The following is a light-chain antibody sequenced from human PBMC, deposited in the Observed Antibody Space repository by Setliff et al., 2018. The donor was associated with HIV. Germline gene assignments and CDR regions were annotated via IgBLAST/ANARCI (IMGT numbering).Light chain of an antibody. CDR2: DVS. CDR3: NSYTTRSPLGV. V-gene: IGLV2-14*03. CDR1: A. Sequence: QSALTQPASVSGSPGQSITTAWYQQHPGKAPKLIMFDVSNRPSGVSNRFSGSKSGNTASLTISGLQAEDEADYYCNSYTTRSPLGVFGRGTKVTVL. J-gene: IGLJ6*01.